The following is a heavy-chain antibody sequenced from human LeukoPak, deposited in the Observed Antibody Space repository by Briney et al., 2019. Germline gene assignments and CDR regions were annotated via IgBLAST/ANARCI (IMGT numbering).Heavy chain of an antibody. D-gene: IGHD3-22*01. CDR1: GYSFTSYW. CDR2: IYPGDSDT. CDR3: ARPPAPFYYDSSGYEI. J-gene: IGHJ3*02. Sequence: GESLKISCKGSGYSFTSYWIGWVRQMPGKGLEWMGIIYPGDSDTRYSPSFQGQVTISADKSISTAYLQWSSLKASETAMYYCARPPAPFYYDSSGYEIWGQGTMVTVSS. V-gene: IGHV5-51*01.